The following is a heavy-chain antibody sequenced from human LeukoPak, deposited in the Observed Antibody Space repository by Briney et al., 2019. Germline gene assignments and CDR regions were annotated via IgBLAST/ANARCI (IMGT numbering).Heavy chain of an antibody. V-gene: IGHV4-31*03. Sequence: SETLPLTCTVSGGSISSGGYYWSWIRQHPGKGLEWIGYIYYSGSTYYNPSLKSRVTISVDTSKNQFSLKLSSVTAADTAVYYCARTAAAGIHFVYWGQGTLVTVSS. CDR1: GGSISSGGYY. CDR3: ARTAAAGIHFVY. CDR2: IYYSGST. J-gene: IGHJ4*02. D-gene: IGHD6-13*01.